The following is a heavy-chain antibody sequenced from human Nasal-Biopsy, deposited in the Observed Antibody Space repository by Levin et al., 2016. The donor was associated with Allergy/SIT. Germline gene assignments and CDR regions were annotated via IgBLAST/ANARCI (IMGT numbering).Heavy chain of an antibody. CDR2: INPSGDST. J-gene: IGHJ6*02. CDR3: ARDRFGVAFYYGMDV. V-gene: IGHV1-46*01. Sequence: ASVKVSCKASGYTFTTYYMHWVRQAPGQGLEWMGIINPSGDSTTYAQKFHGRVTMTRDTSTSTVFMELSGLRSEDTAVYYCARDRFGVAFYYGMDVWGQGTTVTVSS. D-gene: IGHD3-3*01. CDR1: GYTFTTYY.